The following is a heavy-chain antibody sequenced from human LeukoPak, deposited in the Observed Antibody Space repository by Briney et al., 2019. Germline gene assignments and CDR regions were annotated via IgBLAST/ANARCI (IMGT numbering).Heavy chain of an antibody. V-gene: IGHV3-30*04. CDR2: ISYDGSNK. CDR1: RFTLSSYA. J-gene: IGHJ6*03. D-gene: IGHD3-10*01. CDR3: AKSGGSGSYPFGARFYYYYYMDV. Sequence: GRSLTLSCALSRFTLSSYATQWVSHAPGGGREWVAVISYDGSNKYYAESVKGRFTISRDNSKNTLYLQMNSLRAEDTAVYYCAKSGGSGSYPFGARFYYYYYMDVWGKGTTVTVSS.